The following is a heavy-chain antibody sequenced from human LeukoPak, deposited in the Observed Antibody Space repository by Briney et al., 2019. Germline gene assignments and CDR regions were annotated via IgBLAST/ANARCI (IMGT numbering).Heavy chain of an antibody. D-gene: IGHD2-8*01. V-gene: IGHV4-4*02. CDR3: AINGYYCMDV. Sequence: PSGTLSLTCAVSGGSISSSNWWSWVRQPPGKGLEWIGEINHSGSTNYNPSLKSRVTISVDKSQNQFSLKVNSLTAADTAVYYCAINGYYCMDVWGKGTTVTVSS. J-gene: IGHJ6*03. CDR1: GGSISSSNW. CDR2: INHSGST.